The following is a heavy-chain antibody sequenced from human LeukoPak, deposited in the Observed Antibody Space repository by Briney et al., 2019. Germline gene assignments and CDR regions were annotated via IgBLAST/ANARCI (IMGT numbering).Heavy chain of an antibody. D-gene: IGHD3-10*01. CDR1: GGSVSGSY. Sequence: SETLSLTCTVSGGSVSGSYWSWVRQSPAKGLEWIGYIYYSGATNYNPSLTSRVSISIDTSKNQFSLKLSSVTPADTAVYYCARDSYSSGSSYNEYYYYMDVWGKGTTVTISS. J-gene: IGHJ6*03. CDR3: ARDSYSSGSSYNEYYYYMDV. V-gene: IGHV4-59*02. CDR2: IYYSGAT.